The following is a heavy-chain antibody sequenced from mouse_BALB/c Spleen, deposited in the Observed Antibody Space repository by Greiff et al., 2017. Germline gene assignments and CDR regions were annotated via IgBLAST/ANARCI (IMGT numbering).Heavy chain of an antibody. Sequence: EVKLQESGPGLVKPSQSLSLTCTVTGYSITSDYAWNWIRQFPGNKLEWMGYISYSGSTSYNPSLKSRISITRDTSKNQFFLQLNSVTTEDTATYYWARGDSFDYWGQGTTLTVSS. CDR2: ISYSGST. CDR1: GYSITSDYA. CDR3: ARGDSFDY. V-gene: IGHV3-2*02. J-gene: IGHJ2*01.